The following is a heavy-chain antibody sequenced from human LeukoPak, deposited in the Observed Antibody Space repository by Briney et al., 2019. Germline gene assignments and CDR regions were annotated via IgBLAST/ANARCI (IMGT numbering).Heavy chain of an antibody. CDR3: ARSSGYEYYYYYYMDV. V-gene: IGHV1-69*06. Sequence: ASVKVSCKASGGTFSSYAISWVRQAPGQGLEWMGGIIPIFGTANYAQKFQGRVTITADKSTSTAYMELSRLRSDDTAVYYCARSSGYEYYYYYYMDVWGKGTTVTVSS. J-gene: IGHJ6*03. CDR1: GGTFSSYA. CDR2: IIPIFGTA. D-gene: IGHD5-12*01.